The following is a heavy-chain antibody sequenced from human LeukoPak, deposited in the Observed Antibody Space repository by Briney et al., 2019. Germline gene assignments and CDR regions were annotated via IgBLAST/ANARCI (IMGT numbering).Heavy chain of an antibody. J-gene: IGHJ4*01. CDR1: GFTSIAYA. V-gene: IGHV3-23*01. D-gene: IGHD2-15*01. CDR3: AKQLGYCSDGSCYFPY. Sequence: GGSLRLSCVGSGFTSIAYALTWARQAPGKGLEWVSAISNNGGYTYYADSVQGRFTISRDNSKSTLCLQMNSLRAEDTAVYYCAKQLGYCSDGSCYFPYLGQGTLVTVSS. CDR2: ISNNGGYT.